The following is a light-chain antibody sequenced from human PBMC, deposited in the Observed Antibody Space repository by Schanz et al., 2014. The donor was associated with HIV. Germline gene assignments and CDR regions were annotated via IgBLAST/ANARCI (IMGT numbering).Light chain of an antibody. CDR1: SSDVGGYNY. CDR2: DVS. J-gene: IGLJ2*01. Sequence: QSALTQPASVSGSPGQSITISCTGSSSDVGGYNYVSWYQQYPGKAPTLIIYDVSDRPSGVPDRFSGSKSGNTASLTVSALQAEDEADYYCRSFVGSATLLFGGGTKVTVL. CDR3: RSFVGSATLL. V-gene: IGLV2-14*01.